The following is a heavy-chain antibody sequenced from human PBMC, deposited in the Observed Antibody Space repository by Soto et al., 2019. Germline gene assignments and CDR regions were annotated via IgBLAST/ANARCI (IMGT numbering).Heavy chain of an antibody. CDR1: GGTFSSYA. CDR3: ASSIAEGGDYYYYYGMDV. V-gene: IGHV1-69*06. J-gene: IGHJ6*02. CDR2: IIPIFGTA. Sequence: QVQLVQSGAEVKKPGSSVKVSCKASGGTFSSYAISWVRQAPGQGLEWMGGIIPIFGTANYAQKFQGRVTITADKSTSTAYMELSSLRSEDTAVYYCASSIAEGGDYYYYYGMDVWCQGTTVTVSS. D-gene: IGHD6-6*01.